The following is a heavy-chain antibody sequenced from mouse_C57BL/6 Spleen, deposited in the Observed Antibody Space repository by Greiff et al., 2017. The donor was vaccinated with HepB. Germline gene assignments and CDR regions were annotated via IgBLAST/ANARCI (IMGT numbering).Heavy chain of an antibody. Sequence: EVQLVESGPELVKPGASVKMSCKASGYTFTDYNMHWVKQSHGKSLEWIGYINPNNGGTSYNQKFKGKATLTVNKSSSTAYMELRSLTSEDSAVYYCARTDRLRLYFDYWGQGTTLTVSS. CDR2: INPNNGGT. V-gene: IGHV1-22*01. CDR3: ARTDRLRLYFDY. CDR1: GYTFTDYN. J-gene: IGHJ2*01. D-gene: IGHD2-4*01.